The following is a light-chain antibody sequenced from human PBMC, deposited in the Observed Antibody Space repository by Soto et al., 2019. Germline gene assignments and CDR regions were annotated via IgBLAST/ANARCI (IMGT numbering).Light chain of an antibody. Sequence: EMVLTQSPGTLSLSPGGRATLSCRASQSVSSSYLAWYQQKPAQAPRLLIKDVSSRATGIPDRFSGSGSGTDFTLTISRLEPEDFAVYYCQQYGSSPTFGQGTKVEIK. V-gene: IGKV3-20*01. J-gene: IGKJ1*01. CDR3: QQYGSSPT. CDR1: QSVSSSY. CDR2: DVS.